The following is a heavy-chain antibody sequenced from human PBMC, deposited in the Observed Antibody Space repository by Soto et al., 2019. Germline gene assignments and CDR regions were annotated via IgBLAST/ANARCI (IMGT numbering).Heavy chain of an antibody. J-gene: IGHJ4*02. CDR2: ISGSGGST. Sequence: GGSLRLSCAASGFTFSSYAMSWVGQAPGKGLEWVSAISGSGGSTYYADSVKGRFTISRDNSKNTLYLQMNSLRAEDTAVFYFVKHYLWDSFKFDFSRQGSLVIVSS. CDR1: GFTFSSYA. CDR3: VKHYLWDSFKFDF. D-gene: IGHD3-16*01. V-gene: IGHV3-23*01.